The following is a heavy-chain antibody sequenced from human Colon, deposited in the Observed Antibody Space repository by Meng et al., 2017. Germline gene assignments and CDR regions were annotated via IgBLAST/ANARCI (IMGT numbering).Heavy chain of an antibody. V-gene: IGHV1-2*06. D-gene: IGHD6-19*01. CDR1: SYTLTDYY. Sequence: ASVKVSCKASSYTLTDYYVHWVRQAPGQGLEWMGRINPNNGGTISAQRFQGRVTMTRDTSTSTAYIDLNSLTSDDTAVYYCARGKVGSSGWDYYFDSWGQGTQVTVSS. CDR2: INPNNGGT. CDR3: ARGKVGSSGWDYYFDS. J-gene: IGHJ4*02.